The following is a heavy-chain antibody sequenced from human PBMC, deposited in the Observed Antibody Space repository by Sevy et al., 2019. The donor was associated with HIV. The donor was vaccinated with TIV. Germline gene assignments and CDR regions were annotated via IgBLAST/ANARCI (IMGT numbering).Heavy chain of an antibody. CDR3: ASDAAEGSGSYYNYYYYYYMDV. CDR1: GGSISSGSYY. Sequence: SETLSLTCTVSGGSISSGSYYWSWIRQPAGKGLEWIGRIYTSGSTNYNPSLKSRVTISVDTSKNQFSLKLSSVTAADTAVYYCASDAAEGSGSYYNYYYYYYMDVWGKGTTVTVSS. CDR2: IYTSGST. V-gene: IGHV4-61*02. D-gene: IGHD3-10*01. J-gene: IGHJ6*03.